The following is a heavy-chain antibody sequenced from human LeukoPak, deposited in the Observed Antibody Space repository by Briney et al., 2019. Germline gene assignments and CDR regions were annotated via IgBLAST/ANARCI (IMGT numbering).Heavy chain of an antibody. CDR1: GGSISSNSYY. V-gene: IGHV4-39*01. J-gene: IGHJ4*02. Sequence: PSETPSLTCTVSGGSISSNSYYWGWIRQPPGKGLEWIGSISYSGNTYYNPSLKSRVTISVDTPRNQFSLKLSSVTAADTAVYYCARVLKTYGGNPSPEDYWGQGTLVTVSS. CDR3: ARVLKTYGGNPSPEDY. D-gene: IGHD4-23*01. CDR2: ISYSGNT.